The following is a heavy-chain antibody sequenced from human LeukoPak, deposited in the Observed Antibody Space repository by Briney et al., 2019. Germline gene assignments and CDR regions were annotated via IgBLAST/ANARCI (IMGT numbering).Heavy chain of an antibody. CDR2: IIPIFGIA. J-gene: IGHJ4*02. D-gene: IGHD3-10*01. V-gene: IGHV1-69*04. CDR3: ARSETELYYFDY. CDR1: GGTFSSYA. Sequence: SVKVSCKASGGTFSSYAISCVRQAPGQGLEWMGRIIPIFGIANYAQKFQGRVTITADKSTSTAYMELSSLRSEDTAVYYCARSETELYYFDYWGQGTLVTVSS.